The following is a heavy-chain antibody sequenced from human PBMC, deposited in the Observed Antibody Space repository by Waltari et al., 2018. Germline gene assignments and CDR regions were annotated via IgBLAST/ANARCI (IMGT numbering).Heavy chain of an antibody. D-gene: IGHD1-26*01. CDR3: ARLLAGATDY. V-gene: IGHV4-38-2*01. Sequence: QVQLQESGPGLVKPSETLSLTCAVSGYSISSGYYWGWIRQPPGKGLEWIGSIYHSGTTYYNPSLKSRVTISVDTSKNQFSLKLSSVTAADTAVYYCARLLAGATDYWGQGTLVTVSS. J-gene: IGHJ4*02. CDR1: GYSISSGYY. CDR2: IYHSGTT.